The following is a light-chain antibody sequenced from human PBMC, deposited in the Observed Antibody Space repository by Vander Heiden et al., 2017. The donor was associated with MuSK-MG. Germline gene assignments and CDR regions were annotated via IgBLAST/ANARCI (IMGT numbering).Light chain of an antibody. CDR2: DAS. CDR1: QSVNTF. CDR3: QQLSNWPPFT. J-gene: IGKJ5*01. V-gene: IGKV3-11*01. Sequence: EIVLTQSPGTLSLSPGDRATLSCRASQSVNTFLDWYQQRPGQAPRLLIYDASKRATGIPARFSGSGYGKDFTLTISSREQEDFAVYFCQQLSNWPPFTFGQGTPMETK.